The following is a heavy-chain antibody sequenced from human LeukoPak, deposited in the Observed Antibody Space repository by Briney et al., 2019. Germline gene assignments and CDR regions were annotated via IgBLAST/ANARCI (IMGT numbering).Heavy chain of an antibody. J-gene: IGHJ4*02. V-gene: IGHV4-61*02. Sequence: SETLSLTCTLSGGSIISGSYYWSWIRQPARKGLEWIGRIYTSGITNYNPSLKSRVTISVDTSKNQFSLTLSSMTAADTAVYYCARFGSSGYLLPTTTDYWGQGTLVTVSS. CDR3: ARFGSSGYLLPTTTDY. CDR2: IYTSGIT. D-gene: IGHD3-22*01. CDR1: GGSIISGSYY.